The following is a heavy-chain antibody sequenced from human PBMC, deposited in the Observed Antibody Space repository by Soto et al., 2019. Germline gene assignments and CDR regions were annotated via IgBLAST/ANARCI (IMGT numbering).Heavy chain of an antibody. CDR2: IYYSGST. CDR1: GGSISSSSYY. J-gene: IGHJ4*02. D-gene: IGHD1-26*01. CDR3: ARPSGSSPDEDPYYFDY. V-gene: IGHV4-39*01. Sequence: QLQLQESGPGLVKPSETLSLTCTVSGGSISSSSYYWGWIRQPPGKGLEWIGSIYYSGSTYYNPSLKSRVTISVDTSKNQFSLKLSSVTAADTAVYYCARPSGSSPDEDPYYFDYWGQGTLGTVSS.